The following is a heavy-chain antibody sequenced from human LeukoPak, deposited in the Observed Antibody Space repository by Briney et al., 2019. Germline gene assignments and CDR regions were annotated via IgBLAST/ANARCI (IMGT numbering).Heavy chain of an antibody. Sequence: SVKVSCKASGGTFSSYAISWVRQAPGQGLEWMGWIIPILGIANYAQKFQGRVTITADKSTSTAYMELSSLRSEDTAVYYCARDKSHDYGDPVGFDYWGQGTLVTVSS. CDR2: IIPILGIA. J-gene: IGHJ4*02. V-gene: IGHV1-69*10. CDR1: GGTFSSYA. CDR3: ARDKSHDYGDPVGFDY. D-gene: IGHD4-17*01.